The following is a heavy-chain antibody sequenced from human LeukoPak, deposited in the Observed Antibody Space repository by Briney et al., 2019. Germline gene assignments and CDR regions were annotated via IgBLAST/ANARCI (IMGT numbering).Heavy chain of an antibody. V-gene: IGHV4-39*01. J-gene: IGHJ3*02. CDR1: EGSLTSNPYY. D-gene: IGHD2-2*01. Sequence: SETLSLTCVVSEGSLTSNPYYWGWIRQPPGKGLEWTGSIYYSGTTYYNPSLKSRVTMSVDTSKNQFSLKLTSVTAADTALYYCARHLGSSPDDALDIWGQGTMVTVSS. CDR3: ARHLGSSPDDALDI. CDR2: IYYSGTT.